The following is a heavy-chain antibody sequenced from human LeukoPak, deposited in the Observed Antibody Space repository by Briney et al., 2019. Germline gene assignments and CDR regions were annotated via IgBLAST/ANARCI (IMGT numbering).Heavy chain of an antibody. V-gene: IGHV4-4*07. CDR1: GASFSTYY. CDR2: IYTSGST. Sequence: VKPSETLSLTCTVSGASFSTYYWIWIRQPAGKGLEWIGRIYTSGSTNYNPSLKSRVTMSVDTSKNQFSLKLSSVTAADTAVYYCARQIRRDGYSLFDYWGQGTLVTVSS. J-gene: IGHJ4*02. CDR3: ARQIRRDGYSLFDY. D-gene: IGHD5-24*01.